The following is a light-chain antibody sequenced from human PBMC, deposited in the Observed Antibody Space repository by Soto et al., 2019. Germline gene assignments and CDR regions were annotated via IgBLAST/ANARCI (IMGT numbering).Light chain of an antibody. CDR1: QSISSW. CDR2: NAS. V-gene: IGKV1-5*01. CDR3: QQYSTYWT. Sequence: DIQMTQSPSTLSASVGDRVTFTCRASQSISSWLAWYQQKPGKAPKLLIYNASSLHSGVPSRVSGSGSGTEFTLTISSLQPDDLATYYCQQYSTYWTFGQGTKVEIK. J-gene: IGKJ1*01.